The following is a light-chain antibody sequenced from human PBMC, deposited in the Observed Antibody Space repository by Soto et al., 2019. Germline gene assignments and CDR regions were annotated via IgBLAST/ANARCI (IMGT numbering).Light chain of an antibody. V-gene: IGLV2-14*01. CDR3: SSYRSSSTPFYV. CDR2: EVS. J-gene: IGLJ1*01. CDR1: SSDVGGYNY. Sequence: QSVLTQPASVSGSPGQSITISCTGTSSDVGGYNYVSWYQLHPGKAPKLMIFEVSNRPSGVSLRFSGSKSGNTASLTISGLQAEDEADYYCSSYRSSSTPFYVFGSGTKVTV.